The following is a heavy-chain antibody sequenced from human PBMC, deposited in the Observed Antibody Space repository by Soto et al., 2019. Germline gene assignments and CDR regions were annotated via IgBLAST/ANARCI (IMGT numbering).Heavy chain of an antibody. V-gene: IGHV1-69*13. CDR1: GGTFSSYA. CDR2: IIPIFGTA. Sequence: SVKVSCKASGGTFSSYAISWVRQAPGQGLEWMGGIIPIFGTANYAQKFQGRVTITADESTNTAYMELSSLRSEDTAVYYCARGEGCSGGSCYYFDSWGQGTLVTVSS. J-gene: IGHJ4*02. D-gene: IGHD2-15*01. CDR3: ARGEGCSGGSCYYFDS.